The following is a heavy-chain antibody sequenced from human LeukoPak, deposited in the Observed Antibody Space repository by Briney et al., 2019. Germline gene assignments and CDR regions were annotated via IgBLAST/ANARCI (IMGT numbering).Heavy chain of an antibody. CDR3: ARATRLTPTMLYYYYYMDV. D-gene: IGHD3-9*01. CDR1: GGSISSYY. V-gene: IGHV4-4*07. J-gene: IGHJ6*03. Sequence: PSETLSLTCTVSGGSISSYYWSWIRQPPGKGLEWIGRIYTSGSTNYNPSLKSRVTMSVDTSKNQFSLKLSSVTAADTAVYYCARATRLTPTMLYYYYYMDVWGKGTTVTVSS. CDR2: IYTSGST.